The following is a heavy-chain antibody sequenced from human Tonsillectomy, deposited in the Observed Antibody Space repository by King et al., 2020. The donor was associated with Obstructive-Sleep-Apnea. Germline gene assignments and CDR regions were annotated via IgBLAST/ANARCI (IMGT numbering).Heavy chain of an antibody. Sequence: VQLVESGGGLVQPGGSLRLSCAASGFTFRSYWMGWVRQAPGKGLEWVANIKLDGSEKYYVDSVKGRFTISRDNAKNSLYLQMNSLRAEDTALYYCAREGNGGNWNAFDIWGQGTMVTVSS. CDR2: IKLDGSEK. D-gene: IGHD1-1*01. CDR3: AREGNGGNWNAFDI. CDR1: GFTFRSYW. V-gene: IGHV3-7*01. J-gene: IGHJ3*02.